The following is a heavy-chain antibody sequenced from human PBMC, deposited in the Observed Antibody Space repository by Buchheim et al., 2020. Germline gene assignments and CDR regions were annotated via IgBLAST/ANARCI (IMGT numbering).Heavy chain of an antibody. J-gene: IGHJ4*02. CDR3: VSSGGY. Sequence: EVQLVESGGGLVQPGGSLRLSCVASGFTLSTYWMTWVRQAPGKGLEWVATTNGDGSAKNHVDSVKGRFIISNEITENSLSLQMNSLRAEDTAVYYCVSSGGYWGQGTL. CDR1: GFTLSTYW. D-gene: IGHD3-16*01. CDR2: TNGDGSAK. V-gene: IGHV3-7*01.